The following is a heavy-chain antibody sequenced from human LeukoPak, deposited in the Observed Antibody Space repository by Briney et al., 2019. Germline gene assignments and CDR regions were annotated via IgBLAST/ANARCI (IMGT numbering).Heavy chain of an antibody. Sequence: PSETLSLTCTVSGGSISNYYWSWIRQPAGKGLEWIGRIYTSGSTNYNPSLKSRVTISVDTSKNQFSLKLSSVTAADTAVYYCARVPGIVVVPAADAFDIWGQGTMVTVSS. CDR3: ARVPGIVVVPAADAFDI. CDR1: GGSISNYY. CDR2: IYTSGST. D-gene: IGHD2-2*01. J-gene: IGHJ3*02. V-gene: IGHV4-4*07.